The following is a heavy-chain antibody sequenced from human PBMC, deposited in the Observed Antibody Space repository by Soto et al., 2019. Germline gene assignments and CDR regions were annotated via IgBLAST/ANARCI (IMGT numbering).Heavy chain of an antibody. CDR1: GYTFTGYD. V-gene: IGHV1-2*02. Sequence: VKVSCMASGYTFTGYDMHWVRQAPGQGLEWMGWINPNSGGTNYAQKFQGRVTMTRDTSLRTADMELSRRRSDDTAMYYCARQKGIWFDPWGQGSLVTVSS. CDR3: ARQKGIWFDP. J-gene: IGHJ5*02. CDR2: INPNSGGT.